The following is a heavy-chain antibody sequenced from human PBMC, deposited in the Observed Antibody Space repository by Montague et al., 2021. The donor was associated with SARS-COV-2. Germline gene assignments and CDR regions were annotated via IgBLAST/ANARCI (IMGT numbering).Heavy chain of an antibody. J-gene: IGHJ3*02. Sequence: SETLSLTCTVSGYSISTGYYWGWIRQPPGKGLEWIGTIYHSGSTYFNPSLKSRVTISVDTSKSQFSLNLSSVTAAATAVYYCAKVAGSHDTFGIWGRGTMVTVSS. V-gene: IGHV4-38-2*02. CDR3: AKVAGSHDTFGI. CDR1: GYSISTGYY. CDR2: IYHSGST. D-gene: IGHD6-19*01.